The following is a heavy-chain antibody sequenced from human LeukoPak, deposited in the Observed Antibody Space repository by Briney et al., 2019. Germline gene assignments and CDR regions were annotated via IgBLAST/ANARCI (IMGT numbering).Heavy chain of an antibody. J-gene: IGHJ6*02. V-gene: IGHV1-2*02. D-gene: IGHD2-21*01. CDR1: GYTFAAYY. CDR2: VNPNGGGT. Sequence: ASVKVPCRTSGYTFAAYYIRWVRQAPGQGLEWMGWVNPNGGGTNYAQKFKDRLTMTRDTSISTAYMELSSLESDDTAVYFCAREGVGGAYAMDVWGQGTTVTVSS. CDR3: AREGVGGAYAMDV.